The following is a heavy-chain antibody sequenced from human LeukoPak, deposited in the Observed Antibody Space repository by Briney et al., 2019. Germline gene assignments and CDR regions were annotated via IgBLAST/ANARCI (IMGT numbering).Heavy chain of an antibody. Sequence: SGPTLVNPTQTLTLTCTFSGFSLSTSGVGVGWTRQPPGKALEWLALIYWDDDKRYSPSLKSRLTITKDTSKNQVVLTMTNMDPVDTATYYCAHTRDILTGPQDGDQWGQGTLVTVSS. CDR2: IYWDDDK. CDR3: AHTRDILTGPQDGDQ. CDR1: GFSLSTSGVG. J-gene: IGHJ4*02. V-gene: IGHV2-5*02. D-gene: IGHD3-9*01.